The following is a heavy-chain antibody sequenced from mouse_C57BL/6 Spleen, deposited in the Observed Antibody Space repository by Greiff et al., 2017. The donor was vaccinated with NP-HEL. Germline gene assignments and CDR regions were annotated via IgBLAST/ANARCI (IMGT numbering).Heavy chain of an antibody. D-gene: IGHD1-1*01. CDR1: GYTFTDHT. Sequence: VQLQQPDAELVKPGASVKISCKVSGYTFTDHTIHWMKQRPEQGLEWIGYIYPRDGSTKYNEKFKGKATLTADKSSSTAYMQLNSLTSEDSAVYFCARDYGSSYWYFDVWGTGTTVTVSS. CDR2: IYPRDGST. V-gene: IGHV1-78*01. J-gene: IGHJ1*03. CDR3: ARDYGSSYWYFDV.